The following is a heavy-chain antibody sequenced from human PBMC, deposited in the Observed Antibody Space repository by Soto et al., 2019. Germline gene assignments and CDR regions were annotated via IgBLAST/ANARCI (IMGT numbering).Heavy chain of an antibody. CDR2: IYHSGST. CDR3: AREVAQEGATHRGHYFDY. Sequence: SETLSLTCAVSGGSISSGGYSWSWIRQPPGKGLEWIGYIYHSGSTYYNPSLKSRVTISVDRSKNQFSLKLSSVTAADTAVYYCAREVAQEGATHRGHYFDYWGQGTLVTVSS. J-gene: IGHJ4*02. D-gene: IGHD1-26*01. V-gene: IGHV4-30-2*01. CDR1: GGSISSGGYS.